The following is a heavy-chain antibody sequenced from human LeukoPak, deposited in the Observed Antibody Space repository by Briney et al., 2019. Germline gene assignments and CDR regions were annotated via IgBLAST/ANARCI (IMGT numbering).Heavy chain of an antibody. CDR3: ARTYYDILACFDY. V-gene: IGHV4-61*02. CDR1: GGSISSGSYY. CDR2: IYTSGST. Sequence: SETLSLTCTVSGGSISSGSYYWSWIRQPAGKGLEWIGRIYTSGSTNYNPSLKSRVTISIDTSKNQFSLKLSSVTAADTAVYYCARTYYDILACFDYWGQGTLVTVSS. D-gene: IGHD3-9*01. J-gene: IGHJ4*02.